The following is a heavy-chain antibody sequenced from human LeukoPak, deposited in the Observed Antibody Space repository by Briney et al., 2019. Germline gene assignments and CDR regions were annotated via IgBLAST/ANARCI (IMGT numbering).Heavy chain of an antibody. CDR2: MNPNSGNT. CDR1: GYTFTSYD. D-gene: IGHD2-8*01. J-gene: IGHJ4*02. CDR3: ARIYCTNGVCQFDY. V-gene: IGHV1-8*01. Sequence: ASVKVSCKASGYTFTSYDINWVRQATGQGLEWMGWMNPNSGNTGYAQKFQGRVTMTRNTSISTAYMELSGLRSEDTAVYYCARIYCTNGVCQFDYWGQGTLVTVSS.